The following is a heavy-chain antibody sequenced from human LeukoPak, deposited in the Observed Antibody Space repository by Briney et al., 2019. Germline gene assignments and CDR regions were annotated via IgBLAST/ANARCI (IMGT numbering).Heavy chain of an antibody. CDR2: ISGGGST. J-gene: IGHJ4*02. D-gene: IGHD4-17*01. CDR3: ARDRPKATVTTFGFDY. Sequence: GGSLRLSCAASGFTVSDNYTSWVRQAPGKGLEWVSAISGGGSTYYADSVKGRFIISRDNSKNTVYLQLNSLRAEDTAVYYCARDRPKATVTTFGFDYWGQGTLVTVSS. CDR1: GFTVSDNY. V-gene: IGHV3-53*01.